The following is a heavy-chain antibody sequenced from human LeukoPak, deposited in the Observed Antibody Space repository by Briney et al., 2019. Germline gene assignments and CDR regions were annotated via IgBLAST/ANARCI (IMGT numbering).Heavy chain of an antibody. CDR3: ARGYSGYEDYFDY. V-gene: IGHV1-2*02. Sequence: ASVKVSCKASGYTFTGYYMHWVSQAPGQGLEWMGWINPNSGGTNYAQKFQGRVTMTRDTSISTAYMELSRLRSDDTAVYYCARGYSGYEDYFDYWGQGTLVTVSS. CDR2: INPNSGGT. D-gene: IGHD5-12*01. CDR1: GYTFTGYY. J-gene: IGHJ4*02.